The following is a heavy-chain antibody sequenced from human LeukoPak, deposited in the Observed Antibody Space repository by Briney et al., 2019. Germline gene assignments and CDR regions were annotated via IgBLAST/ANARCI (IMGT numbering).Heavy chain of an antibody. CDR1: GFTFSSYA. Sequence: PGGSLRLSCAASGFTFSSYAMSWVRQAPGKGLEWVSLISGGGGSTYYADSVKGRFTISRDNSKNTLYLQMNSLRAEDTAVYYCTRGLGHFDFNSDPWGQGTLVIVSS. CDR3: TRGLGHFDFNSDP. V-gene: IGHV3-23*01. J-gene: IGHJ5*02. CDR2: ISGGGGST. D-gene: IGHD3-3*01.